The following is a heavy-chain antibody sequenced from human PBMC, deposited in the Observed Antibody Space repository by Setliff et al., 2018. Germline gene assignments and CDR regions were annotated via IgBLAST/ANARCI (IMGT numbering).Heavy chain of an antibody. CDR2: IIPMFGTT. J-gene: IGHJ6*03. D-gene: IGHD2-15*01. CDR3: ARVRDCSGGICHRGFHHYMDV. V-gene: IGHV1-69*13. CDR1: GGTFSSYA. Sequence: SVKVSCKASGGTFSSYAIDWVRQAPGQGLEWVGGIIPMFGTTNYAQRFRGRVTITADESTTTAYLELSSLRSEDTAVYYCARVRDCSGGICHRGFHHYMDVWGKGTTVTVSS.